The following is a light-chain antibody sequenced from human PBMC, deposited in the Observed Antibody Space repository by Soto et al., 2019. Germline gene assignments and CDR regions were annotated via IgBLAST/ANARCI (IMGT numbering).Light chain of an antibody. V-gene: IGKV3-20*01. CDR2: VAS. CDR3: QQYDNSPVS. J-gene: IGKJ5*01. CDR1: QSISSSF. Sequence: EIVVTQTPGILSLSPGESASLSCGASQSISSSFLAWYQQKPGQAPSLLIYVASSRATGFPDRFSGTVSETDFTLTFSRLEPEDFAVYYCQQYDNSPVSVGQGTGWRL.